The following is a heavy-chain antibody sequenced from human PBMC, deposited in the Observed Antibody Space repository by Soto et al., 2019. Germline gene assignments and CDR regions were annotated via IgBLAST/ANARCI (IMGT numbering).Heavy chain of an antibody. CDR3: ARGRFLDY. CDR1: GGSISNGDYY. Sequence: PSETLSLTCTVSGGSISNGDYYWSWIRQPPGKGLEWIGYIYYSGSTYYNPSLQSRVTISVDTSKNQFSLKLSSVTAADTAVYYCARGRFLDYWGQGTLVTVSS. D-gene: IGHD3-3*01. V-gene: IGHV4-30-4*01. J-gene: IGHJ4*02. CDR2: IYYSGST.